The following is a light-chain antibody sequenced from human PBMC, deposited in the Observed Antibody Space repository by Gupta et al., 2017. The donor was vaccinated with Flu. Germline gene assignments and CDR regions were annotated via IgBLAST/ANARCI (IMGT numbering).Light chain of an antibody. V-gene: IGKV1-39*01. Sequence: DTQMTQSPASLSASVGDRVTITCRASQNMGRYLNWYQHKPGKAPKALIYFASIVESGVPSRFTGSGSGTDFTLTITNLQPEDFATYYCQQSDSTPPSFGGGTKVE. CDR1: QNMGRY. CDR3: QQSDSTPPS. CDR2: FAS. J-gene: IGKJ4*01.